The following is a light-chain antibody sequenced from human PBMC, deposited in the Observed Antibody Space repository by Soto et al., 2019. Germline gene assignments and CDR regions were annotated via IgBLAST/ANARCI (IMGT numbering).Light chain of an antibody. CDR1: QSLNSY. Sequence: EIVLTQSPATLSLSPGERATLSCRASQSLNSYLAWFQQKPGQAPRLLIYDASNRATGIPARFSGSGSGTDFTLTISSLEPADFAVYYCQQRRDLPLTFGGGTKVEIK. V-gene: IGKV3-11*01. CDR2: DAS. J-gene: IGKJ4*01. CDR3: QQRRDLPLT.